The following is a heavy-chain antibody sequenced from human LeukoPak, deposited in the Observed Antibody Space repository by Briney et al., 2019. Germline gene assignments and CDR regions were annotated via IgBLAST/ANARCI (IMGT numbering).Heavy chain of an antibody. CDR2: IKQDGSQE. J-gene: IGHJ4*02. CDR1: EFSASNYW. D-gene: IGHD6-13*01. V-gene: IGHV3-7*01. CDR3: VREWAGGLAAAGTRIEGSY. Sequence: GGALRLSCVVSEFSASNYWMSWVRQAAGKGVEWVANIKQDGSQENYVDWVKGGFTISRDHAKNSVYLQMNGLLVEDTAVYYCVREWAGGLAAAGTRIEGSYWGQGTQVIVSS.